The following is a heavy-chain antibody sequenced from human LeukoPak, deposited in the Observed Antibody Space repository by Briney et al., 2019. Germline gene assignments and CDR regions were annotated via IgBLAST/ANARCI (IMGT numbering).Heavy chain of an antibody. CDR2: IWYDGSNK. J-gene: IGHJ3*02. CDR1: GFTFSSYG. CDR3: ARVPDSGSYYAAFDI. D-gene: IGHD1-26*01. Sequence: GGSLRLSCAASGFTFSSYGMHWVRQAPGKGLEWVAVIWYDGSNKYYADSVKGRFTISRDNSKNTLYLRMNSLRAEDTAVYYCARVPDSGSYYAAFDIWGQGTMVTVSS. V-gene: IGHV3-33*01.